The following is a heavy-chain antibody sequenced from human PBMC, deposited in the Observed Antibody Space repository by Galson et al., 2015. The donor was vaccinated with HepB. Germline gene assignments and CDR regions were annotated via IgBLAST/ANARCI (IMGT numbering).Heavy chain of an antibody. D-gene: IGHD6-19*01. CDR2: IRSKANSYAT. Sequence: SLRLSCAASGFTFSNFGMSWVRQPPGKGLEWVGRIRSKANSYATAYAASVKGRFTISRDDSKNTAYLQMNSLKTEDTAVYYCTRRGIAVAGVFRDYWGQGTLVTVSS. CDR3: TRRGIAVAGVFRDY. J-gene: IGHJ4*02. V-gene: IGHV3-73*01. CDR1: GFTFSNFG.